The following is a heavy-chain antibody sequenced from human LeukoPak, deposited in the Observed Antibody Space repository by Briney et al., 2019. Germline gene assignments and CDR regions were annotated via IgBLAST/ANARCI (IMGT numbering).Heavy chain of an antibody. CDR3: ARSELYYGSETYYHFDY. J-gene: IGHJ4*02. V-gene: IGHV3-30*04. D-gene: IGHD3-10*01. CDR2: ISFDGRHK. CDR1: GFTFDYYA. Sequence: GGSLRLSCAASGFTFDYYALHWVRKAPGKGLEWVTVISFDGRHKYYADSVKGRFTVSRDNTRNTLYLQMNSLGPEDTAVYYCARSELYYGSETYYHFDYWGQGTLVTVSS.